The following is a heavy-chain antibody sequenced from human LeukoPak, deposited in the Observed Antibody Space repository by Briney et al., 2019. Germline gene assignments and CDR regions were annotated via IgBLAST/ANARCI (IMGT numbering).Heavy chain of an antibody. CDR3: ARGVHFYYYGSGSYLGSYYFDY. J-gene: IGHJ4*02. CDR1: GGSISSGDYY. CDR2: IYYSGST. Sequence: SETLSLTCTVSGGSISSGDYYWSWIRQPPGKGLEWIGYIYYSGSTYHNPSLKSRVTISVDTSKNQFSLKLSSVTAADTAVYYCARGVHFYYYGSGSYLGSYYFDYWGQGTLVTVSS. V-gene: IGHV4-30-4*01. D-gene: IGHD3-10*01.